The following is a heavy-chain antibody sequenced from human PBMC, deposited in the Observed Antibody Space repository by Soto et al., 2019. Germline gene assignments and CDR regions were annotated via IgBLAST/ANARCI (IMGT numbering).Heavy chain of an antibody. CDR1: GFTFSNYW. Sequence: EVQLVESGGGLVQPGGSLRLSCAASGFTFSNYWMHWVRQVPGKGLVWVSRINSDGSSTTYADSVKGRFTISRDNAKNTRYLQRNSLTAEDTAVYYCARENTWYYYYGMDVWGQGTTVTVSS. J-gene: IGHJ6*02. CDR2: INSDGSST. V-gene: IGHV3-74*01. CDR3: ARENTWYYYYGMDV.